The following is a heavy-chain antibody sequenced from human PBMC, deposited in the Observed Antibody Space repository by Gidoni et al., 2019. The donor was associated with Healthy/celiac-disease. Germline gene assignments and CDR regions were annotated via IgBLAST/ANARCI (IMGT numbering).Heavy chain of an antibody. J-gene: IGHJ3*02. CDR1: GCSISSYY. CDR3: ARDRGEEAAAGDAFDI. D-gene: IGHD6-13*01. Sequence: QVQLQESGPGMVKPPETLSLTCTVPGCSISSYYWSWIRQPPGKGLEWIGYIYYSGSTNYHPSLKSRVTISVDTSKNQFSLKLSSVTAADTAVYYCARDRGEEAAAGDAFDIWGQGTMVTVSS. CDR2: IYYSGST. V-gene: IGHV4-59*01.